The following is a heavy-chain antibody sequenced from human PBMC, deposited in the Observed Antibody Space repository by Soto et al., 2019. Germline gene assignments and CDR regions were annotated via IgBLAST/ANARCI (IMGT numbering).Heavy chain of an antibody. CDR3: ARHVATMLRGVFSPYYFDY. Sequence: SETLSLTCTVSGDSISSSSFYWGWIRQPPGKGLEWIGSIISRESTYYNPSLKSRVTISVDTSQSQFSLKLSSVTAADTAVYFCARHVATMLRGVFSPYYFDYWGQGTLVIVSS. J-gene: IGHJ4*02. CDR2: IISREST. CDR1: GDSISSSSFY. V-gene: IGHV4-39*01. D-gene: IGHD3-10*01.